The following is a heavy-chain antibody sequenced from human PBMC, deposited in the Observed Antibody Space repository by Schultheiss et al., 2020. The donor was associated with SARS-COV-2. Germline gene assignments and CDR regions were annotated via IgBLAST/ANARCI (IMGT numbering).Heavy chain of an antibody. CDR3: ARGTEADFDY. CDR2: IYHNGAA. CDR1: GGSISSGGYY. V-gene: IGHV4-31*02. Sequence: SETLSLTCTVSGGSISSGGYYWSWIRQHPGKGLEWIGNIYHNGAAYYNPSVNSRVTISVDTSKNQFSLKLSSVTAADTAVYYCARGTEADFDYWGQGILVTVSS. J-gene: IGHJ4*02.